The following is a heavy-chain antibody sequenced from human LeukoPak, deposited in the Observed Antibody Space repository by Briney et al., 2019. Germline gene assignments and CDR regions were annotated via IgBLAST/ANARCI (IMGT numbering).Heavy chain of an antibody. CDR3: ARAETIQTYFDY. D-gene: IGHD1-1*01. CDR1: GFTFSSYS. J-gene: IGHJ4*02. CDR2: ISSSSYI. V-gene: IGHV3-21*01. Sequence: GGSLRPSCAASGFTFSSYSMNWVRQAPGKGLQRVSSISSSSYIYYADSVKGRFTISRDNAKNSLYLQMNSLRAEDTAVYYCARAETIQTYFDYWGQGTLVTVSS.